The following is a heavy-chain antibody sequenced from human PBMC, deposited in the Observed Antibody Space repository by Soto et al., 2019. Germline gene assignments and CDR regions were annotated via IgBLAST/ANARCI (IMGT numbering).Heavy chain of an antibody. Sequence: ASVKVSCKASGGTFSSYAISWVRQAPGKGLEWMGGFDPEDGETIYAQKFQGRVTMTEDTSTDTAYMELSSLRSEDTAVYYCATFRLRFLEWPENWFDPWGQGTLVTVSS. J-gene: IGHJ5*02. CDR3: ATFRLRFLEWPENWFDP. V-gene: IGHV1-24*01. CDR2: FDPEDGET. D-gene: IGHD3-3*01. CDR1: GGTFSSYA.